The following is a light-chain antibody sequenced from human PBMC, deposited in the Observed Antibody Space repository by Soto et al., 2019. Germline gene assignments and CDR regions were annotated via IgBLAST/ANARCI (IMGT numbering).Light chain of an antibody. CDR3: QSYDSTLSDRYV. J-gene: IGLJ1*01. V-gene: IGLV1-40*01. Sequence: QSVLTKPPSVSGAPGQRVTISCTGSSSNIGAGYDVHWYQQRPGTAPKLLIFGNINRPSGVPDRFSGSKSGTSASLTITGLHAEDEGDYYCQSYDSTLSDRYVFGTGTKLTVL. CDR2: GNI. CDR1: SSNIGAGYD.